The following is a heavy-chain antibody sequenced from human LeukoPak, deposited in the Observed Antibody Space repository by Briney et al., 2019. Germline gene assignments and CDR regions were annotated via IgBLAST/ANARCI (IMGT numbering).Heavy chain of an antibody. CDR2: INHSGST. D-gene: IGHD4-11*01. Sequence: SETLSLTCTVSGGSISSSSYYWGWIRQPPGKGLEWIGEINHSGSTNYNPSLKSRVTISVDTSKNQFSLKLSSVTAADTAVYYCAAYSNYVSSVDYWGQGTLVAVSS. CDR1: GGSISSSSYY. V-gene: IGHV4-39*07. CDR3: AAYSNYVSSVDY. J-gene: IGHJ4*02.